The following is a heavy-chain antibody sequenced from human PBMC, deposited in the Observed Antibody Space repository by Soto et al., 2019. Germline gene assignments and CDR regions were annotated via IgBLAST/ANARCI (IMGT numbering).Heavy chain of an antibody. V-gene: IGHV1-18*01. J-gene: IGHJ5*02. D-gene: IGHD3-3*01. CDR1: GYTFTSYG. Sequence: ASVKVSCKASGYTFTSYGISWVRQAPGQGLEWMGWISAYNGNTNYAQKLQGRVTMTTDTSTSTAYMELRSLRSDDTAVYYCAIVPYDDFWSGTNWFDPWGQGTLVTVS. CDR2: ISAYNGNT. CDR3: AIVPYDDFWSGTNWFDP.